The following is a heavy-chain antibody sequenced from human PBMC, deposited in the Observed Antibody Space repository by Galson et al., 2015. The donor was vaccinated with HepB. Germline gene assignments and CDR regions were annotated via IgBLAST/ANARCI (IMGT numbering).Heavy chain of an antibody. CDR2: ISHTGSDT. D-gene: IGHD6-19*01. CDR1: GISFSDYA. CDR3: ATDLAVAATNYGMDV. V-gene: IGHV3-30*03. J-gene: IGHJ6*02. Sequence: SLRLSCAASGISFSDYAMHWVRQAPGKGLEWVAAISHTGSDTSYADPVRGRFTISRDNFKNTVSLQMNSLRPDDTAVYYCATDLAVAATNYGMDVWGQGTTVTVSS.